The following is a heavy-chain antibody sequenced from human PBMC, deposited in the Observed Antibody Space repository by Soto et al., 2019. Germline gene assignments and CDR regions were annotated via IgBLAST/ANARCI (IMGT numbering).Heavy chain of an antibody. D-gene: IGHD4-17*01. J-gene: IGHJ6*02. CDR2: IYYSGST. V-gene: IGHV4-59*12. CDR3: AREVLATVTTGEYYYYGMDV. Sequence: SETLSLTCTVSDDSSSNYKWSWIRQPPGKGLEWIGYIYYSGSTNYNPSLKSRVTISVDTSKNQFSLKLSSVTAADTAVYYCAREVLATVTTGEYYYYGMDVWGQGTTVTVSS. CDR1: DDSSSNYK.